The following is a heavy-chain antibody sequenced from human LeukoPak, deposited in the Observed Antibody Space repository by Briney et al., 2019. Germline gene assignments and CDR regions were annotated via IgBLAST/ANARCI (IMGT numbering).Heavy chain of an antibody. V-gene: IGHV7-4-1*02. D-gene: IGHD6-13*01. CDR1: GYTFTSYG. J-gene: IGHJ5*02. Sequence: ASVKVSCKASGYTFTSYGISWVRQAPGQGLEWMGWINTNTGNPTYAQGFTGQFVFSLDTSVSTAYLQISSLKAEDTAVYYCTRVLSSRYNNNWFDPWGQGTLVTVSS. CDR2: INTNTGNP. CDR3: TRVLSSRYNNNWFDP.